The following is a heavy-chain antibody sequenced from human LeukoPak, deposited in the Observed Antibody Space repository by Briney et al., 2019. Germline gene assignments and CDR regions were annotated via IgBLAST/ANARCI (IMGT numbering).Heavy chain of an antibody. CDR2: ISGSGGST. V-gene: IGHV3-23*01. CDR3: ARTYSSGARVP. CDR1: GFTFSSYA. D-gene: IGHD6-19*01. J-gene: IGHJ5*02. Sequence: PGGSLRLSCAASGFTFSSYAMSWVRQAPGKGLEWVSTISGSGGSTYYADSVKGRFTISRDNSKNTLYLQMNSLRAEDTAVCYCARTYSSGARVPWGQGTLVTVSS.